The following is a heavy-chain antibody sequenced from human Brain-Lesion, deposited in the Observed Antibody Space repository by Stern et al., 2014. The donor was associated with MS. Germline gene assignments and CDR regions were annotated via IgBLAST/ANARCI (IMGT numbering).Heavy chain of an antibody. Sequence: VQLVESGAEVKKPGASVKVSCKVSGYTLTELSMHWVRQAPRKGLEWMGVFDPEDGETIYAQKFQGRVTMTEDTSTDTAYMELSSLRSEDTAVYYCATLSPGAGGNYYRHFDYWGQGTLVTVSS. CDR3: ATLSPGAGGNYYRHFDY. CDR1: GYTLTELS. J-gene: IGHJ4*02. CDR2: FDPEDGET. V-gene: IGHV1-24*01. D-gene: IGHD1-26*01.